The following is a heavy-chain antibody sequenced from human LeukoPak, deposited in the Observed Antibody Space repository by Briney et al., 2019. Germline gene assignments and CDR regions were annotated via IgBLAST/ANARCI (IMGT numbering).Heavy chain of an antibody. CDR2: MFDSGST. V-gene: IGHV4-59*12. D-gene: IGHD3-16*02. J-gene: IGHJ6*02. CDR3: TRVRSGGGYRYGMNV. CDR1: GGSISSDY. Sequence: SETLSLTCSVSGGSISSDYWSWIRQPPGKGLEWIGYMFDSGSTNYNPSLKSRVTISVDTSKKRFSLRLRSVTAADTAVYYCTRVRSGGGYRYGMNVWGQGTTVTVSS.